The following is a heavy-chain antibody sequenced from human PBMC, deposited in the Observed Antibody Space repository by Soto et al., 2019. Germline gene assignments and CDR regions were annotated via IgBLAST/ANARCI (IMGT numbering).Heavy chain of an antibody. Sequence: ASVKVSCKASGYTFTSYGISWVRQAPGQGLEWMGWISAYNGNTNYAQKLQGRVTMTTDTSTSTAYMELRSLRSDDTAVYYCARDTYYSGSVDYYYYGMDVWGQGTTVTVSS. V-gene: IGHV1-18*04. D-gene: IGHD3-10*01. CDR2: ISAYNGNT. CDR3: ARDTYYSGSVDYYYYGMDV. J-gene: IGHJ6*02. CDR1: GYTFTSYG.